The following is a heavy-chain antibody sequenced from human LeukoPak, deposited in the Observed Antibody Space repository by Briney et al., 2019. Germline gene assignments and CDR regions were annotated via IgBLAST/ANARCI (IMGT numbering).Heavy chain of an antibody. CDR1: GFTFSDYY. V-gene: IGHV3-11*01. J-gene: IGHJ4*02. CDR2: ISSSGSTI. D-gene: IGHD3-22*01. CDR3: AKGDYYDSSGYLDY. Sequence: TSGGSLRLSCAASGFTFSDYYMSWIRQAPGKGLEWVSYISSSGSTIYYADSVKGRFTISRDNSKNTLYQQMNSLRAEDTAVYYCAKGDYYDSSGYLDYWGQGTLVTVSS.